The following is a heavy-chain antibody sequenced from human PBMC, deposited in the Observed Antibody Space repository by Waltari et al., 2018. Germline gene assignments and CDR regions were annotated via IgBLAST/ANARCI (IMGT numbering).Heavy chain of an antibody. CDR3: AKDPGRIAAAGLDY. D-gene: IGHD6-13*01. CDR2: ISWDGGST. J-gene: IGHJ4*02. Sequence: EVQLVESGGVVVQPGGSLRLSCAASGFTFDDYTMHWFRHAPGKGLEWVALISWDGGSTYYADSVKGRFTISRDNSKNSLYLQMNSLRTEDTALYYCAKDPGRIAAAGLDYWGQGTLVTVSS. V-gene: IGHV3-43*01. CDR1: GFTFDDYT.